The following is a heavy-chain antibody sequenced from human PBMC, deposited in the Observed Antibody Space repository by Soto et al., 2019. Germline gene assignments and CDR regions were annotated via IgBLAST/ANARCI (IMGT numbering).Heavy chain of an antibody. J-gene: IGHJ4*02. CDR3: ARDFVYYYGSGSYSRTIDY. CDR2: IYYSGST. V-gene: IGHV4-30-4*01. D-gene: IGHD3-10*01. Sequence: SETLSLTCTVSGGSISSGDYYWSWIRQPPGKGLEWIGYIYYSGSTYYNPSLKGRVTILVDTSKNQFSLKLSSVTAADTAVYYCARDFVYYYGSGSYSRTIDYWGQGTLVTVSS. CDR1: GGSISSGDYY.